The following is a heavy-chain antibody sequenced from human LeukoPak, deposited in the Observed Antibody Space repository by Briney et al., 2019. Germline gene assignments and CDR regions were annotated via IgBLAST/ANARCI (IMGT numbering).Heavy chain of an antibody. D-gene: IGHD3-10*01. J-gene: IGHJ4*02. V-gene: IGHV1-46*01. CDR1: GYTFTSYY. CDR2: INPSGGTT. CDR3: ARDVWFGERNFDY. Sequence: GASVKVSCKASGYTFTSYYMHWVRQAPGQGLEWMGIINPSGGTTDYAQKLQGRVTMTTDTSTSTASMELRSLRSDDTAVYYCARDVWFGERNFDYWGQGTLVTVSS.